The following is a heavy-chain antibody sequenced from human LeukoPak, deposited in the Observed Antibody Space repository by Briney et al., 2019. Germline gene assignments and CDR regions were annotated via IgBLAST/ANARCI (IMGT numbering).Heavy chain of an antibody. V-gene: IGHV4-61*09. J-gene: IGHJ4*02. Sequence: PSETLSLTCTASGGSISSGSYDWYWIRQPAGKGLEWIGHLYTSGSMSYNPSLKSRVTISVDTSKNQFSLKLTSVTAADTAVYYCTKGRGIWGQGTLVTVSS. CDR2: LYTSGSM. CDR3: TKGRGI. CDR1: GGSISSGSYD. D-gene: IGHD3-10*01.